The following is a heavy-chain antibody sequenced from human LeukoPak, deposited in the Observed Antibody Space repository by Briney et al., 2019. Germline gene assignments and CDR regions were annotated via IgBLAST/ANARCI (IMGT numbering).Heavy chain of an antibody. Sequence: GGSQRLSCAASGLILSSNYMTWVRQARGKGLEWVSVIYSGGSIYYADSVKGRFTISRDNSRNTLYLQMNSLRAEDTAVYYCARALNGFDIWGPGTLVTVSS. J-gene: IGHJ3*02. CDR3: ARALNGFDI. CDR2: IYSGGSI. CDR1: GLILSSNY. V-gene: IGHV3-53*01.